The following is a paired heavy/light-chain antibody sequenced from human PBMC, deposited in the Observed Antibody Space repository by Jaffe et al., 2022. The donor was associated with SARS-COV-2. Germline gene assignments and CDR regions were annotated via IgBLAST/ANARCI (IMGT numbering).Light chain of an antibody. CDR2: DSS. CDR3: QQYDKTPPLT. Sequence: DIQMTQSPSSLSASVGDRVTIACQASQDIRNYLNWYQQKPGEAPKLLIYDSSHLETGVPSRFSGSGSGTDFTFTISSLQPEDIATYYCQQYDKTPPLTFGGGTKVQIK. CDR1: QDIRNY. V-gene: IGKV1-33*01. J-gene: IGKJ4*01.
Heavy chain of an antibody. J-gene: IGHJ4*02. D-gene: IGHD6-13*01. CDR1: GFTFNSNI. V-gene: IGHV3-30*04. CDR3: ARDAASGIAAPGLFDY. CDR2: ISDDGSNE. Sequence: QVQLVESGGGVVQPWRSLRLSCAASGFTFNSNIMHWVRQAPGKGLEWVALISDDGSNEYYADSVKGRFTISRDNSKNTLYLQMNSLRREDTAVYYCARDAASGIAAPGLFDYWGQGTLVTVSS.